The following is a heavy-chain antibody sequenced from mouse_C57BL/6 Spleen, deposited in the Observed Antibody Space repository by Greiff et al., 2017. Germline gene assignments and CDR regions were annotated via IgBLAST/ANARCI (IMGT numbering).Heavy chain of an antibody. CDR3: ARELTGLSMDF. CDR2: ISDGGSYS. CDR1: GFTFSSYA. D-gene: IGHD4-1*01. V-gene: IGHV5-4*01. Sequence: EVQLVESGGGLVKPGGSLKLSCAASGFTFSSYAMSWVRQTPEKRLEWVATISDGGSYSYYPDNVKGRFTLSRDNDKKNLYQQLLHLKAEDTAMYYCARELTGLSMDFGGPGTSVTVSS. J-gene: IGHJ4*01.